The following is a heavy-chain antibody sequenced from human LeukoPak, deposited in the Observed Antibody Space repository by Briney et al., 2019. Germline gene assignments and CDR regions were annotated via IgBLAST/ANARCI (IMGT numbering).Heavy chain of an antibody. CDR2: ISSSSSYI. CDR1: GFTFSSYS. V-gene: IGHV3-21*01. J-gene: IGHJ6*02. D-gene: IGHD6-13*01. CDR3: ASSAGYSSSWYYYGMDV. Sequence: GGSLRLSCAASGFTFSSYSMNWVRQAPGKGLEWVSSISSSSSYIYYADSVKGRFTIPRDNAKNSLYLQMNSLRAEDTAVYYCASSAGYSSSWYYYGMDVWGQGTTVTVSS.